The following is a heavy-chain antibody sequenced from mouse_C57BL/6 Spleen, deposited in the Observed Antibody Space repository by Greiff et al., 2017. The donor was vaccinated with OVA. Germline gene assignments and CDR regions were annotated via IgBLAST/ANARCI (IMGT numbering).Heavy chain of an antibody. D-gene: IGHD1-1*01. CDR1: GYAFSSSW. CDR3: ASPLYGSSTWFAY. Sequence: VKLMESGPELVKPGASVKISCKASGYAFSSSWMNWVKQRPGKGLEWIGRIYPGDGDTNYNGKFKGKATLTADKSSSTAYMQLSSLTSEDSAVYFCASPLYGSSTWFAYWGQGTLVTVSA. V-gene: IGHV1-82*01. CDR2: IYPGDGDT. J-gene: IGHJ3*01.